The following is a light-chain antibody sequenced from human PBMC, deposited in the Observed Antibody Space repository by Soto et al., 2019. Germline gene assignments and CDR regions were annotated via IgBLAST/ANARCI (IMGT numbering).Light chain of an antibody. Sequence: EIVMTQSPATLSVSPGDGATLSCRASQSVSSNLAWYQQKPGQAPRLLIYGASTRATGIPARFSGSGSGTEFTLTISSLQSEDFGVYYCQQYDNWPRTFGQGTKVDIK. J-gene: IGKJ1*01. CDR2: GAS. CDR1: QSVSSN. V-gene: IGKV3-15*01. CDR3: QQYDNWPRT.